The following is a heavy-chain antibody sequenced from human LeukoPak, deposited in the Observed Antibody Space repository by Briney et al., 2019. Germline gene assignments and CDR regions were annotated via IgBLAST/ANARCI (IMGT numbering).Heavy chain of an antibody. CDR2: ISYSGGTK. Sequence: GGSLRLSCAASGFTFSSYAMTWVRQAPGKGLEWVSGISYSGGTKYYADSVKGRFTISRDNSKNTPYLQMNSLRAEDTAVYYCAKYVSAKGPPYALDVWGQGTTVTVSS. D-gene: IGHD2/OR15-2a*01. J-gene: IGHJ6*02. V-gene: IGHV3-23*01. CDR3: AKYVSAKGPPYALDV. CDR1: GFTFSSYA.